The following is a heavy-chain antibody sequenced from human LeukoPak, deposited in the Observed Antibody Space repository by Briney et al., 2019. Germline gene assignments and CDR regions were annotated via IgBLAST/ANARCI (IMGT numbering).Heavy chain of an antibody. CDR3: ARSIAAAGGGVDY. Sequence: SQTLSLTCTVSGGSVSSGDYYWSWIRQPPGKGLEWIGYIYQSGSTYYNPSLRSRVTISLDRSKNQFSLKLISVTAADAAVYYCARSIAAAGGGVDYWGQGTLVTVSS. D-gene: IGHD6-13*01. CDR2: IYQSGST. V-gene: IGHV4-30-2*01. CDR1: GGSVSSGDYY. J-gene: IGHJ4*02.